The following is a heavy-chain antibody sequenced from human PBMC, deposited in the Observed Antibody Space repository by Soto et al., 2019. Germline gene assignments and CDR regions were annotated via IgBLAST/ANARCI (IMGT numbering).Heavy chain of an antibody. D-gene: IGHD4-4*01. CDR2: INHSGST. J-gene: IGHJ4*02. V-gene: IGHV4-34*01. CDR3: ARYDYSNYFDY. CDR1: GGSFSGYY. Sequence: TSETLSLTCAVYGGSFSGYYWSWIRQPPGKGLEWIGEINHSGSTNYNPSLKSRVTISVDTSKNRFSLKLSSVTAADTAVYYCARYDYSNYFDYWGQGTLVTVSS.